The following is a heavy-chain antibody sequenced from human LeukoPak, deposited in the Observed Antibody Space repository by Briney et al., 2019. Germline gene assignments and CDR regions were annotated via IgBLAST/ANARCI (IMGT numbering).Heavy chain of an antibody. CDR1: GFTFSSYA. Sequence: PGGSLRLSCAASGFTFSSYAMSWVRQAPGKGLEWVSAISGSGGSTYYADSVKGRFTISRDNSKNTQYLQMNSLRAEDTAVYYCAKDRSSWYANWFDPWGQGTLVTVSS. CDR3: AKDRSSWYANWFDP. D-gene: IGHD6-13*01. V-gene: IGHV3-23*01. CDR2: ISGSGGST. J-gene: IGHJ5*02.